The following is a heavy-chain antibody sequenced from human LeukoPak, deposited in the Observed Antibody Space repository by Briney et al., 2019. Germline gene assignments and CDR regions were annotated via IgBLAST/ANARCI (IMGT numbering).Heavy chain of an antibody. Sequence: GGSLRLSCAASGFTFSNYGMHWVRQAPGKGLEWVAGITYDGMNKFYADSVQGRSTISRDNFKNTLYLQMNSLRVEDTAVYYCAKDAYSGYDYPNYWGQGTLVTVSS. CDR2: ITYDGMNK. D-gene: IGHD5-12*01. J-gene: IGHJ4*02. V-gene: IGHV3-30*18. CDR3: AKDAYSGYDYPNY. CDR1: GFTFSNYG.